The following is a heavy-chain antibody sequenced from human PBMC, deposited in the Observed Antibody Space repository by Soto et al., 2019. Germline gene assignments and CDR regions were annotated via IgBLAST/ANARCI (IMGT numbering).Heavy chain of an antibody. D-gene: IGHD2-8*01. V-gene: IGHV3-48*02. Sequence: EVQLVESGGGLVQPGGSLRLSCAASGFTFSSYSINWVRQAPGKGLEWFSYITSDSSTISYADSVKGRFTVSQDNAKNSLYLQMNSLRDEDTAVYYCARVGRGVYGMDVWGQGTSVTVSS. CDR2: ITSDSSTI. CDR3: ARVGRGVYGMDV. CDR1: GFTFSSYS. J-gene: IGHJ6*02.